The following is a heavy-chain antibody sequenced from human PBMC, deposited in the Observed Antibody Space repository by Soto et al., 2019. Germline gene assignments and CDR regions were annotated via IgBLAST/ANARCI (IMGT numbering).Heavy chain of an antibody. CDR2: ISYDGSNK. CDR1: GFTFSSYG. CDR3: AKALHRDAFDI. J-gene: IGHJ3*02. V-gene: IGHV3-30*18. D-gene: IGHD4-4*01. Sequence: GGSLRLSCAASGFTFSSYGMHWVRQAPGKGLEWVAVISYDGSNKYYADSVKGRFTISRDNSKNTLYLQMNSLRAEDTAVYYCAKALHRDAFDIWGQGTMVTVS.